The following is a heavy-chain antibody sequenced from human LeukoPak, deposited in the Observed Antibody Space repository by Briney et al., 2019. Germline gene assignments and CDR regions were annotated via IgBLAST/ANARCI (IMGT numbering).Heavy chain of an antibody. J-gene: IGHJ4*02. CDR3: AKGSCSSTSCYPFDY. D-gene: IGHD2-2*01. CDR1: GFTFSSYG. Sequence: GGSLRLSCAASGFTFSSYGMHWVHQAPGKGLEWVAFIRYDGSNKYYADSVKGRFTISRDNSKNTLYLQMNSLRAEDTAVYYCAKGSCSSTSCYPFDYWGQGTLVTVSS. V-gene: IGHV3-30*02. CDR2: IRYDGSNK.